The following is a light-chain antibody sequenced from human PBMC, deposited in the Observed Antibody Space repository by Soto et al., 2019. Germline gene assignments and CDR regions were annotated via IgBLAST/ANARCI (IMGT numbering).Light chain of an antibody. CDR3: QQYGSSPS. CDR2: GAS. Sequence: EVGLTQSPGTLSLSTGERATLSCRASQTVRNNYLAWYQQKPGQAPRLLIYGASSRATGIPDRFSGSGSGTDFTLTISRLEPEDFAVYYCQQYGSSPSFGQGTRLEIK. CDR1: QTVRNNY. J-gene: IGKJ5*01. V-gene: IGKV3-20*01.